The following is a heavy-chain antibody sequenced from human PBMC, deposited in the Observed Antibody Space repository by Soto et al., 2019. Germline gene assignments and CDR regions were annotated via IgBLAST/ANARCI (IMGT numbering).Heavy chain of an antibody. D-gene: IGHD2-2*01. V-gene: IGHV4-39*01. CDR1: GGSISSSSYY. Sequence: QLQLQESGPGLVKPSETLSLTYTVSGGSISSSSYYWGWIRQPPGKGLEWIGSIYYSGSTYYNPALRSRVSISVDTSKNQFSLKLSAVTAADTAVDYCARHQDIVVVPAATGYYFYYWGQGTLVTVSS. CDR3: ARHQDIVVVPAATGYYFYY. J-gene: IGHJ4*02. CDR2: IYYSGST.